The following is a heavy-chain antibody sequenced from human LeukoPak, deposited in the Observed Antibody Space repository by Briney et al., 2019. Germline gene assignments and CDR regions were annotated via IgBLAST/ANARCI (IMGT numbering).Heavy chain of an antibody. CDR1: GFTFSSYE. CDR3: ARVSNYDILTGLFY. V-gene: IGHV3-48*03. J-gene: IGHJ4*02. D-gene: IGHD3-9*01. CDR2: ISSSGSTI. Sequence: PGGSLRLSCAASGFTFSSYEMNWVRQAPGKGLEWVSYISSSGSTIYYADSVKGRFTISRDNAKNSLYLQMNSLRAEDTAVYYCARVSNYDILTGLFYWGQGTLVTVSS.